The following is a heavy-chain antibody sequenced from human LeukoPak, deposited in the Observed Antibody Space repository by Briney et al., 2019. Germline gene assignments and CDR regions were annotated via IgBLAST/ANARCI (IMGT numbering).Heavy chain of an antibody. V-gene: IGHV3-21*01. CDR2: ISSSSSYI. Sequence: PGGSLRLSCAASGFTFSSYSMNWVRQAPGKGLEWVSSISSSSSYIYYADSVKGRFTISRDNAKNSLYLQMNSLRAEDTAVYYCARADWNYVGFGKMVYWGQGTLVTVSS. D-gene: IGHD1-7*01. CDR1: GFTFSSYS. J-gene: IGHJ4*02. CDR3: ARADWNYVGFGKMVY.